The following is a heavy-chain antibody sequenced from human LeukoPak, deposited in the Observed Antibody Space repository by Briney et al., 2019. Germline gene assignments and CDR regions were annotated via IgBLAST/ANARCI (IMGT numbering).Heavy chain of an antibody. Sequence: SQTLSLTCAISGDSVSSNSAAWNWIRQPPSRGLEWLGRTYYRSKWYNDYAVSVKSRITINPDTSKNQFSLQLNSVTPEDTAVYYCARCPLGTYGRVLDPLRFDYWGQGTLVTVSS. CDR2: TYYRSKWYN. CDR1: GDSVSSNSAA. V-gene: IGHV6-1*01. J-gene: IGHJ4*02. CDR3: ARCPLGTYGRVLDPLRFDY. D-gene: IGHD2-8*01.